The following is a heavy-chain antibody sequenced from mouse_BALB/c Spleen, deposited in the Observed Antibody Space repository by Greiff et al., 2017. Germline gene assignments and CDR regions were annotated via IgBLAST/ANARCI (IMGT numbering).Heavy chain of an antibody. CDR1: GFAFSSYD. CDR3: ARHTGNYAMDY. J-gene: IGHJ4*01. V-gene: IGHV5-12-1*01. D-gene: IGHD4-1*01. Sequence: EVQLVESGGGLVKPGGSLKLSCAASGFAFSSYDMSWVRQTPEKRLEWVAYISSGGGSTYYPDTVKGRFTISRDNAKNTLYLQMSSLKSEDTAMYYCARHTGNYAMDYWGQGTSVTVSS. CDR2: ISSGGGST.